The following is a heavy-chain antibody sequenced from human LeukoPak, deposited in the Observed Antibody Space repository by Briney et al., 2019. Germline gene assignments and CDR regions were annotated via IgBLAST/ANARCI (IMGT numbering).Heavy chain of an antibody. D-gene: IGHD3-22*01. CDR1: GYTLTELS. J-gene: IGHJ5*02. CDR2: FDPEDGET. V-gene: IGHV1-24*01. Sequence: ASVKVSCKVSGYTLTELSMHWVRQAPGKGLEWMGGFDPEDGETIYAQKFQGRVTMTEDTSTDTAYMELSSLRSEDTAVYYCAASDSSGYYHPGWFDPWGQGTLVTVSS. CDR3: AASDSSGYYHPGWFDP.